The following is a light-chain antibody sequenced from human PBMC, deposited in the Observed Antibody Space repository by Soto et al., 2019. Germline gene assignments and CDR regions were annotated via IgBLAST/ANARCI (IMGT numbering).Light chain of an antibody. V-gene: IGKV4-1*01. CDR3: QQYYSTPYT. Sequence: DIGMTQSPDSLAVSLGERATINCKSSQSVLYSSNNKNYLAWYQQKPGQPPKLLIYWASTRESGVPDRVSGSGSGTDFSRTISSLQAEEVAVYYCQQYYSTPYTFGQGTKLEIK. CDR1: QSVLYSSNNKNY. CDR2: WAS. J-gene: IGKJ2*01.